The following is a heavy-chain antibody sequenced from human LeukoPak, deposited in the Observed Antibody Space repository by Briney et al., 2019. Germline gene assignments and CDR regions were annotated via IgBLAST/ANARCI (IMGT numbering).Heavy chain of an antibody. CDR2: INHSGST. CDR3: ARGGDIVVISSRFYYMDV. CDR1: GGSFSGYY. Sequence: SETLSLTCAVYGGSFSGYYWTWIRQPPGKGLEWIGEINHSGSTNYNPSLKNRVTISVDTSKNQFSLNLNSVTAADTAVYCCARGGDIVVISSRFYYMDVWGKGTTVTVSS. D-gene: IGHD2-2*01. V-gene: IGHV4-34*01. J-gene: IGHJ6*03.